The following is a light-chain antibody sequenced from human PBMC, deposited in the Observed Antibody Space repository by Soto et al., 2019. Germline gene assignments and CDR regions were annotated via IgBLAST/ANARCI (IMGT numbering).Light chain of an antibody. Sequence: QSVLTQPASVSGSPGQSITISCTGTSSDIGGYNYVSWYQHHPGKAPKLIIYEVNIRPSGVSNRFSGSKSGNTASLTISGLQAEDEGDYYCSSYTISRKGVFGGGTKVTVL. J-gene: IGLJ3*02. CDR2: EVN. CDR3: SSYTISRKGV. CDR1: SSDIGGYNY. V-gene: IGLV2-14*01.